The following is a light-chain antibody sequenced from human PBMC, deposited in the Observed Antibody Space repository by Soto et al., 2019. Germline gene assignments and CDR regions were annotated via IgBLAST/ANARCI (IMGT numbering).Light chain of an antibody. CDR3: QQYNSTWT. CDR1: QSVLHRSNGNNY. CDR2: WSS. J-gene: IGKJ1*01. V-gene: IGKV4-1*01. Sequence: DIVMTQSPDSLSVSLGERATIKCRSSQSVLHRSNGNNYIAWYQQKPGQPPKLLIYWSSTRDSGVPDRFIGSGSGTDFTLTVSSLQAEDVAVYYCQQYNSTWTFGQGTKVEIK.